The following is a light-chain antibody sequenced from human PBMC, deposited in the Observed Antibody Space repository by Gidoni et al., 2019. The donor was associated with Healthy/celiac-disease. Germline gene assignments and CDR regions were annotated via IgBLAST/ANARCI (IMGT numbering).Light chain of an antibody. CDR1: SSNIGAGYD. V-gene: IGLV1-40*01. Sequence: SVLTQPPSVSGAPGQRVTISCTGSSSNIGAGYDVHWYQQLPGTAPKLLIYGNSNRPSGVPDRFSGSKSGTSASLAITGLQAEDEADYYCQSYDSFGGGTKLTVL. CDR3: QSYDS. J-gene: IGLJ3*02. CDR2: GNS.